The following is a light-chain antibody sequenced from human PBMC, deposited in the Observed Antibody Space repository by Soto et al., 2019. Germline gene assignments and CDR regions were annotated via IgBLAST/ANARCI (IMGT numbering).Light chain of an antibody. J-gene: IGKJ1*01. CDR1: QTISTW. CDR2: DAS. CDR3: QQYNSYST. Sequence: DIQMTQSPSSMSASVVGRVTITFRASQTISTWVAWYQHKTGKAPTLLIYDASSLESGVPSRFSGGGSGTEFTLTISSLQPDDFATYYCQQYNSYSTFGQGTKVDI. V-gene: IGKV1-5*01.